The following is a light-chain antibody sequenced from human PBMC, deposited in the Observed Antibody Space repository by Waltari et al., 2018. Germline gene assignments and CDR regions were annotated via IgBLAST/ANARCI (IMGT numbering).Light chain of an antibody. CDR3: QQRHSWPIT. CDR1: QGISGY. CDR2: DAS. J-gene: IGKJ5*01. Sequence: EIVLTQSPVTLSLSPGERVTLSCRASQGISGYLAWYQQKPGQAPRLLISDASNRATGIPARFSGSGSGTDFTLIISSLEPEDFAVYYCQQRHSWPITFGQGTRLEIK. V-gene: IGKV3-11*01.